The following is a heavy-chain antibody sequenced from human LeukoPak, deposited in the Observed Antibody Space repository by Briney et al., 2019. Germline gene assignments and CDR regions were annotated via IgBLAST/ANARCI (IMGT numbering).Heavy chain of an antibody. V-gene: IGHV4-39*07. CDR3: ARSPYYDSWSGYFAPTPRENWFDP. D-gene: IGHD3-3*01. J-gene: IGHJ5*02. CDR1: GGSISSSTYY. Sequence: PSETLSLTCTVSGGSISSSTYYWGWIRQPPGKGLEWIGSIYYSGSTYYNPSLKSRVTISVDTSKNQFSLKLSSVTAADTAVYYCARSPYYDSWSGYFAPTPRENWFDPWGQGTLVTVSS. CDR2: IYYSGST.